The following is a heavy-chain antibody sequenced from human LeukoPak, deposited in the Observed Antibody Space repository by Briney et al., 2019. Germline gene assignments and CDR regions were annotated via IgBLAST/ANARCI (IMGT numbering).Heavy chain of an antibody. D-gene: IGHD3/OR15-3a*01. J-gene: IGHJ4*01. CDR2: ISYDGSNK. Sequence: GGSLRLSCAASGFTFNNYAMHWVRQAPGKGLEWVAVISYDGSNKYYTDSVKGRFTISRDNSKNTLYLQMNSLRSEDTAVYFCARDSGFSGTQRGEYWGHGTLVTVSS. V-gene: IGHV3-30*04. CDR1: GFTFNNYA. CDR3: ARDSGFSGTQRGEY.